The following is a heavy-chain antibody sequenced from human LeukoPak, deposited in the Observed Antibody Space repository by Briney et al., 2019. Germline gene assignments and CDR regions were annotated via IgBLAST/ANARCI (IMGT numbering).Heavy chain of an antibody. V-gene: IGHV3-7*01. J-gene: IGHJ4*02. CDR3: ARDDYLGY. Sequence: GGSLRLSCAASGFTFSSYWMNWVRQAPGKGLEWVANIKQAGTEKYYVDSVKGRFTISRDNAKNSLFLQMNSLRAEDTAVYYCARDDYLGYWGQGTLVTVSS. CDR2: IKQAGTEK. D-gene: IGHD3-16*01. CDR1: GFTFSSYW.